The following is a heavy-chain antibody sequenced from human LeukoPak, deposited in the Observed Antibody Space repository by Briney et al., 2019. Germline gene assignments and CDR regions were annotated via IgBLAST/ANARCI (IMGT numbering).Heavy chain of an antibody. CDR3: ARGFRSVTTWGYFDS. CDR2: IYSGGGT. D-gene: IGHD4-17*01. CDR1: GFTVSTNY. J-gene: IGHJ4*02. Sequence: GGSLRLSCAASGFTVSTNYMSWVRQAPGKGLEWASVIYSGGGTYYADSVKGRFTISRDNSRNTLSLQMNSLRVDDTAVYYCARGFRSVTTWGYFDSWGQGALVTVSS. V-gene: IGHV3-66*01.